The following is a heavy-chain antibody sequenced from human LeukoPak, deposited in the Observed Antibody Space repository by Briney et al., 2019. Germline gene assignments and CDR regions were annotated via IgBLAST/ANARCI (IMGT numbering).Heavy chain of an antibody. J-gene: IGHJ3*02. Sequence: PGGSLRLSCADSEFTFSSYAMSWVRQAPGKGLEWVSAISGSGGSTYYADSVKGRFTISRDNSKNTLYLQMNSLRAEDTAVYYCAKARWTEVDAFDIWGQGTMVTVSS. CDR1: EFTFSSYA. D-gene: IGHD1-1*01. CDR3: AKARWTEVDAFDI. V-gene: IGHV3-23*01. CDR2: ISGSGGST.